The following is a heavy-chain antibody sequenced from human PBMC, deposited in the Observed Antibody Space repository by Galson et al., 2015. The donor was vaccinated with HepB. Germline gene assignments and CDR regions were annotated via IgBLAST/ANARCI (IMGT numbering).Heavy chain of an antibody. V-gene: IGHV3-30-3*01. Sequence: SLRLSCAASGFTFSSCAMHWVRQAPGKGLEWMAVISSDGNHKYYADSVKGRFTISRDNTKNTLSLQMNSLRAEDTAVYYCARVRDGYSSGWYFCYWGQGTLVTVSS. CDR1: GFTFSSCA. D-gene: IGHD6-19*01. CDR3: ARVRDGYSSGWYFCY. CDR2: ISSDGNHK. J-gene: IGHJ4*02.